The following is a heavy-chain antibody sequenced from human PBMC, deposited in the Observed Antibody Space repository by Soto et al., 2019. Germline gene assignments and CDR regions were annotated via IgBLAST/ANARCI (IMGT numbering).Heavy chain of an antibody. D-gene: IGHD3-9*01. Sequence: QLQLVQSAAEVKKPGASVRVSCKAYGYPFIKYGISWIRQAPEQGLEWMGWIKVDSGYTNYAQKFQGRVTMTADTSSDTAFTELRSLRLDDPAVYFCATSSDTGFDPWGQGTLVSVSS. CDR2: IKVDSGYT. J-gene: IGHJ5*02. CDR1: GYPFIKYG. V-gene: IGHV1-18*04. CDR3: ATSSDTGFDP.